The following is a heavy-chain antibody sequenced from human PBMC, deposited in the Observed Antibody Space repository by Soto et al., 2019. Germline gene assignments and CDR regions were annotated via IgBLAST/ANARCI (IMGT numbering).Heavy chain of an antibody. J-gene: IGHJ3*02. V-gene: IGHV1-18*01. CDR3: ADNRSGWGGAFDI. D-gene: IGHD6-19*01. Sequence: ASVKVSCKASGYTFTSYGISWVRQAPGQGLEWMGWISAYNGNTNYAQKLQGRVTMTTDTSTSTAYMELRSLRSDDPAGYYCADNRSGWGGAFDIWGQGKMVTVSS. CDR1: GYTFTSYG. CDR2: ISAYNGNT.